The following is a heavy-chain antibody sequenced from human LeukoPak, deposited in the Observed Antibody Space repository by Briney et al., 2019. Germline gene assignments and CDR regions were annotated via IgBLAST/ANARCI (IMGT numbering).Heavy chain of an antibody. V-gene: IGHV3-23*01. J-gene: IGHJ6*03. CDR2: ISGSGLST. D-gene: IGHD3-10*01. Sequence: GGSLRLSCGASGFIFTRYVMNWVRQSPGKGLEWVSGISGSGLSTFYADSVKGRFTISRDNSKNTLFLHMNSLKTEDTAVYYCTTAGEFHPPLIYYYYYMDVWGKGTTVTISS. CDR3: TTAGEFHPPLIYYYYYMDV. CDR1: GFIFTRYV.